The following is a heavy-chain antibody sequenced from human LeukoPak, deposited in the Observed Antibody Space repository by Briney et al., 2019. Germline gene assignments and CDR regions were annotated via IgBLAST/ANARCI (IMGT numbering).Heavy chain of an antibody. D-gene: IGHD3-22*01. J-gene: IGHJ3*02. CDR1: GVTFRSYA. CDR2: ISGSGGST. CDR3: AKAENGGYYEDAFDI. V-gene: IGHV3-23*01. Sequence: PGGSLRLSCAASGVTFRSYAMSWVRQAPGKGLGWVSAISGSGGSTYYADSVKGRFTISRDNSKNTLYLQMNSLRAEDTAVYYCAKAENGGYYEDAFDIWGQGTMVTVSS.